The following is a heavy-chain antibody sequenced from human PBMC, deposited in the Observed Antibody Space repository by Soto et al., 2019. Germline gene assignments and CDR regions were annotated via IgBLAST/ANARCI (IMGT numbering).Heavy chain of an antibody. CDR2: IYYSGST. CDR1: VDSMRTYY. V-gene: IGHV4-59*01. D-gene: IGHD1-1*01. CDR3: ARAGTSTWYFDL. Sequence: QVQLQESGPGLVKPSETLSLTCSVSVDSMRTYYWNWIRQPPGGGLEWIGHIYYSGSTNYNPSLQGRVPSSVDTSKNHFSLKLSSMTAADTAVYYCARAGTSTWYFDLWGRGTLVIVSS. J-gene: IGHJ2*01.